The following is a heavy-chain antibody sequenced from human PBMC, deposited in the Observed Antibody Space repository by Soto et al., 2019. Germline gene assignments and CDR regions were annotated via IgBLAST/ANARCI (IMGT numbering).Heavy chain of an antibody. CDR3: AGSAGNPGNFFYYNGMDV. Sequence: CHAYTFSYGSISRGYYYFHWIRRPPGNFLEWIGYVYTSDYTRYSSSLKSRVTISVDTSKSQFYLRLNSVTAADTAVYYCAGSAGNPGNFFYYNGMDVWGQGTTVIGSS. D-gene: IGHD3-10*01. V-gene: IGHV4-61*01. CDR1: YGSISRGYYY. J-gene: IGHJ6*02. CDR2: VYTSDYT.